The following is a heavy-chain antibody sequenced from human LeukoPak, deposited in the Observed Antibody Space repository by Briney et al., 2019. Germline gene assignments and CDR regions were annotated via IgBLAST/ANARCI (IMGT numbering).Heavy chain of an antibody. CDR1: RGSISNFY. Sequence: SETLSLTCTVSRGSISNFYWSWIRQPAGKGLEWIGRIYTSGSTTYNPSLKSRVTMSVDTSKSQFSLNLMSVTAADTAVYYCTRDTGTTGEVKFDPWGQGTLVTVSS. D-gene: IGHD4-17*01. CDR3: TRDTGTTGEVKFDP. V-gene: IGHV4-4*07. J-gene: IGHJ5*02. CDR2: IYTSGST.